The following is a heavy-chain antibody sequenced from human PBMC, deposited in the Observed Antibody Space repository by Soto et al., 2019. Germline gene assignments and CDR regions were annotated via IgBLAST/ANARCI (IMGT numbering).Heavy chain of an antibody. CDR3: ARSVSFRYQLLKRGMDV. D-gene: IGHD2-2*01. Sequence: SVKVSCKASGGTFSSYAISWVRQAPGQGLEWMGGIIPIFATANYAQKFQGRVMITVDESTSTAYMELSSLRSGDTAVYYCARSVSFRYQLLKRGMDVWGQGTTVTVSS. J-gene: IGHJ6*02. V-gene: IGHV1-69*13. CDR1: GGTFSSYA. CDR2: IIPIFATA.